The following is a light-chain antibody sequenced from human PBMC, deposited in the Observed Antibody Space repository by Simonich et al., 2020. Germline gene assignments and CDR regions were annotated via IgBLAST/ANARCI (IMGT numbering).Light chain of an antibody. CDR1: QSVSSSY. V-gene: IGKV3D-20*01. CDR3: QQYGSSPLT. CDR2: DAS. J-gene: IGKJ4*01. Sequence: EIVLTQSPGTLSLSPGERATLSCRASQSVSSSYLAWYQQKPGLAPRLLIYDASSRATGIPDRFSCSGSGTDFTLTISRLEPEDFAVYYCQQYGSSPLTCGGGTKVEIK.